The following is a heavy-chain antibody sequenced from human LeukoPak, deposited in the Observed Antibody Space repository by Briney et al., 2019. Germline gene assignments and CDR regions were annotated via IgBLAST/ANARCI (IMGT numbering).Heavy chain of an antibody. J-gene: IGHJ4*02. D-gene: IGHD2-21*01. V-gene: IGHV1-46*04. CDR2: INPLSGST. Sequence: ASVKVSCKTSGYTFTSLFIHWLRQAPGQGLEWMGIINPLSGSTTYARNLQGRVTMTSDTSTSTVYVELSSLRSEDTAVYYCGRSVAFREIPRDFWGPGTLVTVSS. CDR3: GRSVAFREIPRDF. CDR1: GYTFTSLF.